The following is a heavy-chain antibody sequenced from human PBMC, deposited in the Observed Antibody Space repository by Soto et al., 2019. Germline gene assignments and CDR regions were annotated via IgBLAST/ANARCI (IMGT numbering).Heavy chain of an antibody. Sequence: ASLQVTCKASRYTFTGYYIHWVRQAPGQGLEWMGWINPNSGGTNYAQKFQGWVTMTRDTSISTAYMELSRLRSDDTAVYYCARGKGSSWYHYYYYGMDVWGQGTTVNVSS. CDR3: ARGKGSSWYHYYYYGMDV. J-gene: IGHJ6*02. V-gene: IGHV1-2*04. CDR2: INPNSGGT. D-gene: IGHD6-13*01. CDR1: RYTFTGYY.